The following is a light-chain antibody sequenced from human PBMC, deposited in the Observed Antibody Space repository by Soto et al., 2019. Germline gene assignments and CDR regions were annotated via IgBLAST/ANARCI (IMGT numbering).Light chain of an antibody. CDR3: QQYNSYSWT. CDR1: QSISSW. J-gene: IGKJ1*01. Sequence: DIQMTQSPSTLSASVGDRVTITCRASQSISSWLAWYQQKPGKAPKLLIYDASSLESGVPSMFSGSGSGTEFTLTISSLQPDDFATDYCQQYNSYSWTFGQGTKVEIK. V-gene: IGKV1-5*01. CDR2: DAS.